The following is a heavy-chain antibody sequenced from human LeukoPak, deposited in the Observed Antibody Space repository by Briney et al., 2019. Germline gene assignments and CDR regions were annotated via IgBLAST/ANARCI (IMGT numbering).Heavy chain of an antibody. CDR3: AKDLSPGPD. Sequence: GGSLRLSCAASGFTFSSYSMNWVRQAPGKGLKWVSAIIGSGLSTYYADSVKGRFTISRDNSKNTLHLQMNSLRAEDTAVYYCAKDLSPGPDWGQGTLVTVSP. J-gene: IGHJ4*02. CDR2: IIGSGLST. CDR1: GFTFSSYS. V-gene: IGHV3-23*01.